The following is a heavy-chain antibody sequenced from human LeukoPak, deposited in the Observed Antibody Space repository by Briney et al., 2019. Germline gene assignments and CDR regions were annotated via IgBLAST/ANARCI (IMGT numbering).Heavy chain of an antibody. V-gene: IGHV4-4*07. Sequence: PSETLSLTCTVSGGSIRSYYWGWIRQPAGKGLEWIGRIYTGGNTNYNPSLKSRVTMSVDTSKNQFSLRLSSVTAADTAVYYCARLTGDNALDYWGQGTLVTVSS. CDR1: GGSIRSYY. CDR2: IYTGGNT. CDR3: ARLTGDNALDY. J-gene: IGHJ4*02. D-gene: IGHD4-17*01.